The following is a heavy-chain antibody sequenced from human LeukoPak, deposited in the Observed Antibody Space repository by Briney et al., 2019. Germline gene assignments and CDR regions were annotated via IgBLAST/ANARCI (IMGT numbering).Heavy chain of an antibody. CDR3: ARGVAARSPLGY. Sequence: SETLSLTCTVSGGSISSYYWSWIRQPPGKGLEWIGYIYYSGSTNYNPSLKSRVTISVDTSKNQFPLKLSSVTAADTAVYYCARGVAARSPLGYWGQGTLVTVSS. CDR2: IYYSGST. V-gene: IGHV4-59*01. D-gene: IGHD6-6*01. CDR1: GGSISSYY. J-gene: IGHJ4*02.